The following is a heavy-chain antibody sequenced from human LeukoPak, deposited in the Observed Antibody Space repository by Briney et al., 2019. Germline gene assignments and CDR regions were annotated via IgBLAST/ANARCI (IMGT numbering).Heavy chain of an antibody. V-gene: IGHV3-30*18. CDR3: AKLHGGTPNDY. CDR2: ISYDGSNK. Sequence: GGSLRLSCAASGFTFSSYGMHWVRQAPGKGLKWVAVISYDGSNKYYAASVKGRFTISRDNSKKTLYLQMNSLRAEDTAVYYCAKLHGGTPNDYWGQGTLVTVSS. D-gene: IGHD1-1*01. J-gene: IGHJ4*02. CDR1: GFTFSSYG.